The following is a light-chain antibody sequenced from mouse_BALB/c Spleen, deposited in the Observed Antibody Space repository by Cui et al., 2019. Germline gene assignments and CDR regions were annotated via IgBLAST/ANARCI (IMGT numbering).Light chain of an antibody. CDR2: AAT. CDR3: QHFWGTPFT. J-gene: IGKJ4*01. Sequence: DIQMTQSPASLSVSVGETVTITCRASENIYSNSAWYQQKQGKSPQLLVYAATNLADGVPSRFSGSGSGTQYSLKINSLQSEDFGSYYCQHFWGTPFTFGSGTKLEIK. V-gene: IGKV12-46*01. CDR1: ENIYSN.